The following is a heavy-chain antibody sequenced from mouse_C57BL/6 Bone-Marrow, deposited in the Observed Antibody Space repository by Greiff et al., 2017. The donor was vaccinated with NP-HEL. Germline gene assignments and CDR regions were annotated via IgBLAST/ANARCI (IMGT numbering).Heavy chain of an antibody. Sequence: QVQLQQPGAELVKPGASVKLSCKASGYTFTSYWMHWVKQRPGQGLEWIGMIHPNSGSTNYNEKFKSKATLTVDKSSSTAYMPLSSLTYGDTAVYYCILGPVYFDYWGQGTTLTVSS. CDR1: GYTFTSYW. CDR2: IHPNSGST. J-gene: IGHJ2*01. V-gene: IGHV1-64*01. D-gene: IGHD4-1*01. CDR3: ILGPVYFDY.